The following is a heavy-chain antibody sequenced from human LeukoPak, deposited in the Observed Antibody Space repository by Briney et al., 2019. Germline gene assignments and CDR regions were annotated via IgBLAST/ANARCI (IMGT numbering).Heavy chain of an antibody. CDR2: ISWNSGSI. CDR3: AKAVPKSY. Sequence: GGSLRLSCAASGFTFDDYAMHWVRQAPGKGLEWVSGISWNSGSIGYADSVKGRFTISRDNAKNSLYLQMNSLRAEDTALYYCAKAVPKSYWGQGTLVTVSS. V-gene: IGHV3-9*01. D-gene: IGHD4-17*01. J-gene: IGHJ4*02. CDR1: GFTFDDYA.